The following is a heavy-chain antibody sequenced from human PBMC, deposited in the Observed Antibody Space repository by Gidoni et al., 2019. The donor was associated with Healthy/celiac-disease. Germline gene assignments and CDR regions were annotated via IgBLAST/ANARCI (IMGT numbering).Heavy chain of an antibody. CDR1: GFTLSSYG. Sequence: VQLVEAGRGVVQPGRSLRLSCAASGFTLSSYGMHWVRQAPGKGLEWVAVISYDGSNKYYADSVKGRFTISRDNSKNTLYLQMNSLRAEDTAVYYCAKGLVGATDFDYWGQGTLVTVSS. CDR2: ISYDGSNK. CDR3: AKGLVGATDFDY. V-gene: IGHV3-30*18. J-gene: IGHJ4*02. D-gene: IGHD1-26*01.